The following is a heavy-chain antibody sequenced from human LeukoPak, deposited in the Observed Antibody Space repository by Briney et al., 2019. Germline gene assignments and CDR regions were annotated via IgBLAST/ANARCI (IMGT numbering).Heavy chain of an antibody. J-gene: IGHJ4*02. CDR1: GFIFSSYW. V-gene: IGHV3-7*01. CDR2: IKKDGSEK. Sequence: GGSLRLSCAASGFIFSSYWMKWVRQAPGKGLEWVANIKKDGSEKYYVDSVKGRFTISRDNAKNSLYLQMNSLRAEDTGVYYCARRGSSSWYGEYYFDYWGQGTLVTVSS. D-gene: IGHD6-13*01. CDR3: ARRGSSSWYGEYYFDY.